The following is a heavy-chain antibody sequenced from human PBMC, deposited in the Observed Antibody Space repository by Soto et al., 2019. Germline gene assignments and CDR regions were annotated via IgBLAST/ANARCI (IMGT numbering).Heavy chain of an antibody. D-gene: IGHD2-15*01. Sequence: EVQLMESGGGLVQPGGSLRLSCTVSGFTVSSNYMNWVRQAPGKGLEWVSVIFPDGSTYYTDSVRDRFTISRDNSKNTVYLQMNGLRAEDTAVYFCARRALPHAFVDYWGQGTLVTVSS. CDR3: ARRALPHAFVDY. J-gene: IGHJ4*02. V-gene: IGHV3-66*01. CDR1: GFTVSSNY. CDR2: IFPDGST.